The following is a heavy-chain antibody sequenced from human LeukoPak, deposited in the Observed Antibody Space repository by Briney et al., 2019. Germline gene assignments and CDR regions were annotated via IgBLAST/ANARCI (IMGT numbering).Heavy chain of an antibody. CDR1: GFTFSSYG. V-gene: IGHV3-33*01. CDR3: ARGDGYNDAEYLQH. Sequence: GGSLRLSFAASGFTFSSYGMQWVRQAPGKGREGVAVIWYDGSNKDYGDSVKGRFTISRDNSKKTLYLQMNSLRVEDTAVYYCARGDGYNDAEYLQHWGQGTLVTVS. J-gene: IGHJ1*01. CDR2: IWYDGSNK. D-gene: IGHD5-24*01.